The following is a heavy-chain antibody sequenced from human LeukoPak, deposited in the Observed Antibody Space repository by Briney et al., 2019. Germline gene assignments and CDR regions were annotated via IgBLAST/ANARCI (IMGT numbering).Heavy chain of an antibody. V-gene: IGHV1-18*01. CDR2: VSAYNGNT. CDR3: ARAPKFRLVGVPKGPFDP. D-gene: IGHD1-26*01. J-gene: IGHJ5*02. Sequence: ASVKVSCKASGYTFTSYDISWVRQAPGQGLEWMGWVSAYNGNTNYTQKLQGRVTMTTDTSTSTAYMELRSLRSDDTAVYYCARAPKFRLVGVPKGPFDPWGQGSLVTVSS. CDR1: GYTFTSYD.